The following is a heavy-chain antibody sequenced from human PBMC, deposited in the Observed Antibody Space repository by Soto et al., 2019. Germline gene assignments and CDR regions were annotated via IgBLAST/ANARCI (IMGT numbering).Heavy chain of an antibody. V-gene: IGHV3-49*04. CDR3: ARRLYGMDV. CDR1: GFRFSEHA. CDR2: IRNTPYGGTT. Sequence: PGGSLRLSCNCTGFRFSEHAMTWVRQAPGKGLEWVGFIRNTPYGGTTDYAASVRGRFTISRDDSESIAYLQMNSLKTEDTAVYYCARRLYGMDVWGPGTTVTVSS. J-gene: IGHJ6*02.